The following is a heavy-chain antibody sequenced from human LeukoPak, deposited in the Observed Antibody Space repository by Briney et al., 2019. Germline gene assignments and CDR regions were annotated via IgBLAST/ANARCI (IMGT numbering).Heavy chain of an antibody. CDR1: GYSFSLYD. J-gene: IGHJ4*02. Sequence: ASLKVSCKASGYSFSLYDINWVRQATGQGPEWMGWMRPNGGYTGYAEKFKGRVTMTKNMSMNTAYMELGSLTSEDTAVYYCARGISRGVEYWGQGTLVTVSS. CDR3: ARGISRGVEY. D-gene: IGHD2-15*01. CDR2: MRPNGGYT. V-gene: IGHV1-8*01.